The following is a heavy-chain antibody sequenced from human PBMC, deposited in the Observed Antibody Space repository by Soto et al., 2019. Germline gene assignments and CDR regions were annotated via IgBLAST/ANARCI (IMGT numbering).Heavy chain of an antibody. CDR2: IYYTKGT. CDR1: GGSISGYY. V-gene: IGHV4-59*01. J-gene: IGHJ4*02. CDR3: ASLPATSDFDY. Sequence: SETLSLTCTVSGGSISGYYWSWIRQPPGKGLEWIGYIYYTKGTNYNPSLKSRVTMSLDTSKNQFSLKMTSVTAADTAMYYCASLPATSDFDYWGQGTLVTVSS. D-gene: IGHD2-2*01.